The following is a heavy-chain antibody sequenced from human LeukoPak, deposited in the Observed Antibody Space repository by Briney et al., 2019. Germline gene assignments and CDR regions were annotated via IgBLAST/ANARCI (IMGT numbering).Heavy chain of an antibody. CDR1: GDSISTYY. CDR2: LYNGGST. J-gene: IGHJ4*02. CDR3: ARHPTMWFGELE. V-gene: IGHV4-59*08. Sequence: SETLSLTCTVSGDSISTYYWSWIRQPPGKGLAWIGYLYNGGSTNYNPSFRSRVTISVDTSKNQFSLKLSSVTAADTAVYYCARHPTMWFGELEWGQGTLVTVSS. D-gene: IGHD3-10*01.